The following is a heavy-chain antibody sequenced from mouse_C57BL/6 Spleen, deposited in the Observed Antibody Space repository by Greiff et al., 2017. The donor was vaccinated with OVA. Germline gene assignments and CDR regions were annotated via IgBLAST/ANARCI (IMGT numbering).Heavy chain of an antibody. D-gene: IGHD1-1*01. Sequence: VQLQQSGAELVRPGSSVKMSCKTSGYTFTSYGINWVKQRPGQGLEWIGYIYIGNGYSEYNEKFKGKGTLTSDTSSSTAYMQLSSLTSEDSAIYFCARDYYGSSYGGAWFAYWGQGTLVTVSA. CDR3: ARDYYGSSYGGAWFAY. CDR1: GYTFTSYG. J-gene: IGHJ3*01. V-gene: IGHV1-58*01. CDR2: IYIGNGYS.